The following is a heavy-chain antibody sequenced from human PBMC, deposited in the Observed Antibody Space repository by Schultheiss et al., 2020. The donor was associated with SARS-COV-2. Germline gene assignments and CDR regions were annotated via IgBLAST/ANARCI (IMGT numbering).Heavy chain of an antibody. J-gene: IGHJ4*02. CDR2: ISSSGSTI. CDR1: GFTFSSYA. Sequence: GGSLRLSCAASGFTFSSYAMSWVRQAPGKGLEWVSYISSSGSTIYYADSVKGRFTISRDNAKNSLYLQMNSLRAEDTAVYYCARDASMYYFDYWGQGTLVTVSS. V-gene: IGHV3-48*04. CDR3: ARDASMYYFDY. D-gene: IGHD2/OR15-2a*01.